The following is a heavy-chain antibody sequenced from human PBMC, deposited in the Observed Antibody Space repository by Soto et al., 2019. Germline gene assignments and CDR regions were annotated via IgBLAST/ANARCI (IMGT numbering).Heavy chain of an antibody. J-gene: IGHJ4*02. Sequence: QVQLVQSGGGVVQPGTSLRLSCEASGFTFRNNGMHWVRQAPGKGLEWVAVIWYDGSEKYYADSVKGRFTISRDNSKNTLHLQMNSLRVDDTAVYYCATWGWGKITDYWGQGTLVTVSS. D-gene: IGHD3-16*01. CDR1: GFTFRNNG. CDR3: ATWGWGKITDY. V-gene: IGHV3-33*01. CDR2: IWYDGSEK.